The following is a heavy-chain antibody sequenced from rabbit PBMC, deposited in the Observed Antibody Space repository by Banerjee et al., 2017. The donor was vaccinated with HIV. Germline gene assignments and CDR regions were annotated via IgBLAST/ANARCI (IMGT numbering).Heavy chain of an antibody. CDR2: IGPGSGGST. D-gene: IGHD1-1*01. V-gene: IGHV1S45*01. Sequence: QEQLVESGGGLVQPEGSLTLTCTASGFSISSSYWIYWVRQAPGKGLEWIACIGPGSGGSTYYASWAKGRFTISKTSSTTVTLQMTSLTAADTATYFCARWRGSDFYGDLWGPGTLVTVS. J-gene: IGHJ4*01. CDR1: GFSISSSYW. CDR3: ARWRGSDFYGDL.